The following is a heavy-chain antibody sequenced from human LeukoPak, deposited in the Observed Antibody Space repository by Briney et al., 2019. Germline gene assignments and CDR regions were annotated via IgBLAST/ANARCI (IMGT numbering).Heavy chain of an antibody. D-gene: IGHD2-2*01. V-gene: IGHV3-30*18. CDR1: GFTFSSYG. J-gene: IGHJ6*02. CDR3: AKDHCSSTSCYWDYYYGMDV. CDR2: ISYDGSNK. Sequence: GGSLRLSCAASGFTFSSYGMHWVRQAPGKGLEWVAVISYDGSNKYYADSVKGRFTISRDNSKNTLYLQMNSLRAEDTAVYYCAKDHCSSTSCYWDYYYGMDVWGQGTTVTVSS.